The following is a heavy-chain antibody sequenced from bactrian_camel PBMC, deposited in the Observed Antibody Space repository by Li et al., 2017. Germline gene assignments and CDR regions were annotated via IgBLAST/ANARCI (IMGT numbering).Heavy chain of an antibody. CDR1: GMTNGRYC. D-gene: IGHD1*01. Sequence: HVQLVESGGGSVQAGGSLRLSCATSGMTNGRYCMGWFRQSPGKEREGVAGIHYSPGRTRYIDSAKGRFTISKDDTTNTLYLSMNNLKPEDTATYYCAADLVTDEPSLVEREYYYWGQGTQVTV. V-gene: IGHV3-3*01. CDR2: IHYSPGRT. J-gene: IGHJ4*01. CDR3: AADLVTDEPSLVEREYYY.